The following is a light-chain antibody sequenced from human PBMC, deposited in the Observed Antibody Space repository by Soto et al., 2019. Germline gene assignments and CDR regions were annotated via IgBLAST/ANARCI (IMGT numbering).Light chain of an antibody. V-gene: IGLV2-14*01. Sequence: QSALTQPASVSGSPGQSITISCTGTSSDVGGSNYVSWYQQHPGKAPKLMIYDVTNRPSGVSNRFSGSKSGNTASLTISGLQAEDEADYYCDSYTSSDTLYVFGTGTKLTVL. J-gene: IGLJ1*01. CDR1: SSDVGGSNY. CDR2: DVT. CDR3: DSYTSSDTLYV.